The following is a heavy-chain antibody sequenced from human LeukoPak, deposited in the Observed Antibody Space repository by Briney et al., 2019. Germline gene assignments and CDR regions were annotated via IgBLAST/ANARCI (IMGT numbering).Heavy chain of an antibody. Sequence: ALVKVSCKASGYTFTGYYMHWVRQAPGQGLEWMGWINPNSGGTNYAQKFQGRVTMNRDTSISTAYMELSRLRSDDTAVYYCAIDRGPDSCGYWNDYWGQGTLVTVSS. CDR1: GYTFTGYY. CDR2: INPNSGGT. J-gene: IGHJ4*02. D-gene: IGHD3-22*01. CDR3: AIDRGPDSCGYWNDY. V-gene: IGHV1-2*02.